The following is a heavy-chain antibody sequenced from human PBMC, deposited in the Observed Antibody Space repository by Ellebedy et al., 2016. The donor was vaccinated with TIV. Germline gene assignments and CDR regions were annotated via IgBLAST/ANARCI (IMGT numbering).Heavy chain of an antibody. CDR2: IKQDGTEA. V-gene: IGHV3-7*03. CDR1: GFTFSTFW. D-gene: IGHD1-1*01. CDR3: AGRAYNWNDGSLFDY. J-gene: IGHJ4*02. Sequence: GESLKISCAASGFTFSTFWMNWVRQAPGKVLEWVANIKQDGTEANYVDSVRGRFTISRDNAKNSLYLQMNSLRAEDTAVYYCAGRAYNWNDGSLFDYWGQGTLVTVSS.